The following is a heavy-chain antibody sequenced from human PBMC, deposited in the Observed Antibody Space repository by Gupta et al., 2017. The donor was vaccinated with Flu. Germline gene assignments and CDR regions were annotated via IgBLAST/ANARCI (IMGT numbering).Heavy chain of an antibody. CDR2: INDSGST. V-gene: IGHV4-34*01. J-gene: IGHJ6*02. D-gene: IGHD2-2*01. CDR1: GGSFSGYY. CDR3: ARGGVVVGPATISYYYGMDV. Sequence: QVQLQQWGAGLLKPSETLSLTCAVYGGSFSGYYWSWIRQPQGKGLEWIGEINDSGSTNYNPSLKSRVTISVDTSKNQFSLKLSSVTAADTAVYYCARGGVVVGPATISYYYGMDVWGQGTTVTVSS.